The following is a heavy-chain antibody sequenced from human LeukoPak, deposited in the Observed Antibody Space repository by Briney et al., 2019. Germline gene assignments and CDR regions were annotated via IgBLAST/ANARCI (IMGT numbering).Heavy chain of an antibody. CDR1: GFTFNSYW. Sequence: GGSLRLSCAASGFTFNSYWMNWVRQAPGKGLEWVAKIKQDGSEKYYVDSVKGRFTVSRDNAENSLYLQMNSLRAEDTAIYYCARVPPTVGSSDIWGQGTMVTVSS. CDR2: IKQDGSEK. D-gene: IGHD5/OR15-5a*01. V-gene: IGHV3-7*01. CDR3: ARVPPTVGSSDI. J-gene: IGHJ3*02.